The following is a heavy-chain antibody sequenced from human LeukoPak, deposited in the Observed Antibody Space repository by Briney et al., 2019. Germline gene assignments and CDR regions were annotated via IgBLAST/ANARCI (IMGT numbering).Heavy chain of an antibody. CDR2: IYTSGST. CDR3: ARGTGDYDFWSQGY. V-gene: IGHV4-61*02. CDR1: GGSISSGSYY. D-gene: IGHD3-3*01. J-gene: IGHJ4*02. Sequence: SETLSLTCTVSGGSISSGSYYWSWIRQPAGKGLEWIGRIYTSGSTNYNPSLKSRVTISVDTSKNQFSLKLSSVTAADTAVYYCARGTGDYDFWSQGYWGQGTLVTVSS.